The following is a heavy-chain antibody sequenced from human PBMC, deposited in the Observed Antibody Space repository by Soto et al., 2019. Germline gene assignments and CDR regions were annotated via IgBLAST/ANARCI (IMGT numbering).Heavy chain of an antibody. D-gene: IGHD3-10*01. CDR2: MNPNSGNT. Sequence: ASVKVSCKASGYTFTSYDINWVRQATGQGLEWMGWMNPNSGNTGYAQKFQGRVTMTRNTSIGTAYMELRSLSSEHTAGYSCPRGSETFQYYYGSGLPYYYYYLDVWGKGTTVTVS. V-gene: IGHV1-8*01. J-gene: IGHJ6*03. CDR3: PRGSETFQYYYGSGLPYYYYYLDV. CDR1: GYTFTSYD.